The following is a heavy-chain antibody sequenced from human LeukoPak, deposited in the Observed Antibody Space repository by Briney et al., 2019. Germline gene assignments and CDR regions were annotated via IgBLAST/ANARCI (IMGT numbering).Heavy chain of an antibody. Sequence: SETLSLTCSVSGGSISSGGYYWSWIRQPAGKGPEWIGRIYSNGSTKYNSSLKSRVTISMDTSKNRFSLNLSSVTAADTAMYYCARVNWGFGNYYFDPWGQGTLVTVSS. CDR1: GGSISSGGYY. V-gene: IGHV4-61*02. CDR2: IYSNGST. CDR3: ARVNWGFGNYYFDP. J-gene: IGHJ5*02. D-gene: IGHD3-10*01.